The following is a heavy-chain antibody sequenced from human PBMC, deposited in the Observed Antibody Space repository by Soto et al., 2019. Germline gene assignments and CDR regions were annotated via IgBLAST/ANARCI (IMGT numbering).Heavy chain of an antibody. V-gene: IGHV3-30*01. J-gene: IGHJ4*02. CDR1: GFTFRTYA. CDR3: ARGDSKSLSDY. Sequence: QVQLVESGGGVVQPGRSLRLSCAASGFTFRTYAMDWVRQAPGKGLEWVAVISYDGTNKYYADSVKGRFTISRDNSKNTRSLQMNSLRAEDTAGYYWARGDSKSLSDYWGQGTLFTVSS. D-gene: IGHD6-13*01. CDR2: ISYDGTNK.